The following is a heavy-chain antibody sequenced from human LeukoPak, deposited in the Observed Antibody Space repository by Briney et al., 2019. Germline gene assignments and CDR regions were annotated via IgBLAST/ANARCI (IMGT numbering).Heavy chain of an antibody. Sequence: PGGSLRPSCAASGLTLRSYAMNWVRQAPGKGLEWVSAISGSGSATYYADSVKGRFTISRDNSKNTLYLQMNSLRAEDTAVYYCAKDQYGEAFDIWGPGTMVTVSS. CDR3: AKDQYGEAFDI. J-gene: IGHJ3*02. V-gene: IGHV3-23*01. D-gene: IGHD4-17*01. CDR1: GLTLRSYA. CDR2: ISGSGSAT.